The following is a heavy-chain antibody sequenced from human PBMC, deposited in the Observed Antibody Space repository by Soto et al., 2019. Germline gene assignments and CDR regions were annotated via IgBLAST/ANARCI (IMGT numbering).Heavy chain of an antibody. Sequence: QVQLVQSGAEVKKPGSSVKVSCKASGGTFSSYAISWVRQAPGQGLEWMGGIIPIFGTANYAQKFQGRVTITADKSTSTAYLELSSLRSEDTDVYYCARVPTYYYDSSGYSRNYYYGLDVWGQGTTVTVSS. CDR3: ARVPTYYYDSSGYSRNYYYGLDV. CDR1: GGTFSSYA. D-gene: IGHD3-22*01. J-gene: IGHJ6*02. CDR2: IIPIFGTA. V-gene: IGHV1-69*06.